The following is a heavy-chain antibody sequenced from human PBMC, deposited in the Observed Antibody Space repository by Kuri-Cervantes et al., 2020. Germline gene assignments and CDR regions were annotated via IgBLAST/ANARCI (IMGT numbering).Heavy chain of an antibody. CDR3: ARDGTYYYDSSGYYNSYYYYYGMDV. Sequence: SVKVSCKASGGTFSSYAISWVRQAPGQGLEWMGGIIPIFGTANYAQKFQGRVTITADESTSTAYMELSSLRSEDTAVYYCARDGTYYYDSSGYYNSYYYYYGMDVWGQGTTVTDSS. J-gene: IGHJ6*02. D-gene: IGHD3-22*01. CDR1: GGTFSSYA. CDR2: IIPIFGTA. V-gene: IGHV1-69*13.